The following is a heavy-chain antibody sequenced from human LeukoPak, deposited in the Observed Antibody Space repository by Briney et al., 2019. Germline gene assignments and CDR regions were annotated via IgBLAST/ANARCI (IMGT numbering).Heavy chain of an antibody. Sequence: PGGSLRLSCAASGFTVSSNYMTWVRQAPGKGLEWVSVIYSGGSTYYADSVKGRFTISRDNSKNTLYLQMNSLRVEDTPVYYCARDLAILGYMDVWGKGTTVTISS. V-gene: IGHV3-53*01. CDR3: ARDLAILGYMDV. CDR2: IYSGGST. J-gene: IGHJ6*03. CDR1: GFTVSSNY. D-gene: IGHD2-15*01.